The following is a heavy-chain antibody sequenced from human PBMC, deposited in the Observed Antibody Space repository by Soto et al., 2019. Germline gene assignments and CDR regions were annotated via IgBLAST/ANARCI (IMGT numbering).Heavy chain of an antibody. CDR3: ARDYGDYSFFFDY. CDR2: IYYSGST. Sequence: SETLSLTCTVSGGSISSGDYYWSWIRQPPGKGLEWIGYIYYSGSTYYNPSLKSRVTISVDHSKNQFSLTLRSVTAADTAVYYCARDYGDYSFFFDYWGQGALVTVSS. D-gene: IGHD4-17*01. J-gene: IGHJ4*02. V-gene: IGHV4-30-4*02. CDR1: GGSISSGDYY.